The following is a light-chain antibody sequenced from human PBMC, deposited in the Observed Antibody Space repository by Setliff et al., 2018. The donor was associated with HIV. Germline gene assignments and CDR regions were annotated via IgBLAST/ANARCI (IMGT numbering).Light chain of an antibody. Sequence: TVMTQSPDSLAVSLGERATINCKSSQNVLYSSNNKNYLAWYQQKPGQPPKLLIHWASTRESGVPERFSASGSGTDFTLTISSLQAEDVAVYYCQQYYSTPWTFGQGTKVDIK. V-gene: IGKV4-1*01. CDR2: WAS. J-gene: IGKJ1*01. CDR1: QNVLYSSNNKNY. CDR3: QQYYSTPWT.